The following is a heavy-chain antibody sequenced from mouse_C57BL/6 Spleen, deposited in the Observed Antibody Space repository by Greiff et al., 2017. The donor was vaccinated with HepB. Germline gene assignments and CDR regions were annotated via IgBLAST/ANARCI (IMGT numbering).Heavy chain of an antibody. J-gene: IGHJ3*01. CDR3: TRSYSNVSWFAY. D-gene: IGHD2-5*01. V-gene: IGHV1-15*01. CDR1: GYTFTDYE. CDR2: IDPETGGT. Sequence: VQLQQSGAELVRPGASVTLSCKASGYTFTDYEMHWVKQTPVHGLEWIGAIDPETGGTAYNQKFKGKAMLTADKSSSTAYMELRSLTSEDSAVYYCTRSYSNVSWFAYWGQGTLVTVSA.